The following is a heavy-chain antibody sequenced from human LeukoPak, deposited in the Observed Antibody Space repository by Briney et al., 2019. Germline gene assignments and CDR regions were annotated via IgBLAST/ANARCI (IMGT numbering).Heavy chain of an antibody. V-gene: IGHV1-69*13. Sequence: SVKVSCKASGYTFTSYGISWVRQAPGQGLEWMGGIIPIFGTANYAQKFQGRVTITADESTSTAYMELSSLRSEDTAVYYCAGIVVPAAMPNHYYMDVWGKGTTVTISS. CDR1: GYTFTSYG. J-gene: IGHJ6*03. CDR2: IIPIFGTA. CDR3: AGIVVPAAMPNHYYMDV. D-gene: IGHD2-2*01.